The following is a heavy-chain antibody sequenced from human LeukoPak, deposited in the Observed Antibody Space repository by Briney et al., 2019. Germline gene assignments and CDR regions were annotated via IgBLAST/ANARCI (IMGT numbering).Heavy chain of an antibody. J-gene: IGHJ5*02. CDR1: PYSFSSAYY. CDR2: SDFIVHS. CDR3: ARGGYYGSGNDFRFDP. V-gene: IGHV4-38-2*02. Sequence: PSETLSLTCSVSPYSFSSAYYWGWIRQSPGKGLEWIGRSDFIVHSYYNPSRNIRVTISGYTSRNQFSLKLKSVTAAATAVYYCARGGYYGSGNDFRFDPWGQGTLVTVSS. D-gene: IGHD3-10*01.